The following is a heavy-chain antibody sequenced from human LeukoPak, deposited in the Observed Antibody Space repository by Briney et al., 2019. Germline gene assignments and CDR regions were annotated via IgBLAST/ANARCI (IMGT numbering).Heavy chain of an antibody. CDR2: INPNSGGT. Sequence: ASVKVSCKASGYTFTGYYMHWVRQAPGQGLEWMGWINPNSGGTNYAQKFQGRVTVTRDTSISTAYMELSRLRSDDTAVYYCARGGRLLRFGELNGDYWGQGTLVTVSS. CDR1: GYTFTGYY. J-gene: IGHJ4*02. CDR3: ARGGRLLRFGELNGDY. V-gene: IGHV1-2*02. D-gene: IGHD3-10*01.